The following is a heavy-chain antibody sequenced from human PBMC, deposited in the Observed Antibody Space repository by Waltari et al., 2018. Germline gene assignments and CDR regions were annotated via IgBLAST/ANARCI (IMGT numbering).Heavy chain of an antibody. J-gene: IGHJ3*02. CDR3: ARFLGRGAFDI. CDR2: IYTSGST. D-gene: IGHD7-27*01. V-gene: IGHV4-61*09. Sequence: QVQLQESGPGLVKPSQTLSLTCTVSGGSISSGSYYWSWIRQPAGKGLEWIGYIYTSGSTNYNPSLKSRVTISVDTSKNQFSLKLSSVTAADTAVYYCARFLGRGAFDIWGQGTMVTVSS. CDR1: GGSISSGSYY.